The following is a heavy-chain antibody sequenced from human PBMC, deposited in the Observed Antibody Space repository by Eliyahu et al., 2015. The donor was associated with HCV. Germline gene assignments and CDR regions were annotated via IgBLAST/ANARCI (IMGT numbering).Heavy chain of an antibody. D-gene: IGHD6-6*01. J-gene: IGHJ5*02. CDR3: ARDLSSGGYNWFDP. Sequence: QVQLVESXGGXVQPGRSXXXSXAASGFXFSDYALXWVRQAPGKGLEWVALISYDGNNKYYSDSVKGRFTISRDNSRNSLYLQMNSLRGEDTAVYYCARDLSSGGYNWFDPWGQGTLVTVSS. CDR2: ISYDGNNK. CDR1: GFXFSDYA. V-gene: IGHV3-30*04.